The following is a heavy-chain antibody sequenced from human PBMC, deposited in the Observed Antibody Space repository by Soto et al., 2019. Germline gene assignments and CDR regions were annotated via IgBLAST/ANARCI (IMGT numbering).Heavy chain of an antibody. CDR2: IYYSGST. J-gene: IGHJ2*01. CDR3: ARVHYDTLTGYYRGGSFDL. V-gene: IGHV4-31*03. Sequence: QVQLQESGPGLVKPSQTLSLTCTVSGGSISSGGYYWSWIRQHPGKGLEWIGYIYYSGSTYYSASLESRLTISVDTSNNQFSLTLSSVTAADTAVYYCARVHYDTLTGYYRGGSFDLWGRGTLLTGSS. D-gene: IGHD3-9*01. CDR1: GGSISSGGYY.